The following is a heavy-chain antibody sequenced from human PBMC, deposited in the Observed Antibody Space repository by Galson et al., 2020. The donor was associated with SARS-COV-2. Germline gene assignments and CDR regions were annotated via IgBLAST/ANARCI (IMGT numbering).Heavy chain of an antibody. Sequence: ASVKVSCKASGYTFTSYGISWVRQAPGQGLEWMGWISAYNGNTNYAQKLQGRVTMTTDTSTSTAYMELRSLRSDDTAVYYCARVLDGIAVAGTIWFDPWGQGTLVTVSS. D-gene: IGHD6-19*01. V-gene: IGHV1-18*01. CDR3: ARVLDGIAVAGTIWFDP. CDR1: GYTFTSYG. CDR2: ISAYNGNT. J-gene: IGHJ5*02.